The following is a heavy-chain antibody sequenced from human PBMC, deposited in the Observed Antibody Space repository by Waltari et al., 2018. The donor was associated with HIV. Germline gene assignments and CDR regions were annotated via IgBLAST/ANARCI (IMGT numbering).Heavy chain of an antibody. CDR1: GGSFSGYY. D-gene: IGHD2-2*01. Sequence: QVQLQQWGAGLLKPSETLSLTCAVYGGSFSGYYWSWIRQPPGKGLEWIGEINHSGSTNYNPSLKSRVTISVDTSKNQFSLKLSSVTAADTAVYYCARRGSTSRGWFDPWGQGTLVTVSS. CDR2: INHSGST. J-gene: IGHJ5*02. V-gene: IGHV4-34*01. CDR3: ARRGSTSRGWFDP.